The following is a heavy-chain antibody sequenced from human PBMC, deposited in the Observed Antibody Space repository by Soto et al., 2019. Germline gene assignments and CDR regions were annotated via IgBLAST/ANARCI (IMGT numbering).Heavy chain of an antibody. CDR1: GGSISSYY. CDR3: ARVVVLWFGELSQYNWFEP. Sequence: SETLSLTCTVSGGSISSYYWSWIRQPPGKGLEWIGYIYYSGSTNYNPSLKSRVTISVDTSKNQFSLKLSSVTAADTAVYYCARVVVLWFGELSQYNWFEPWGQGTLVTVS. V-gene: IGHV4-59*01. J-gene: IGHJ5*02. CDR2: IYYSGST. D-gene: IGHD3-10*01.